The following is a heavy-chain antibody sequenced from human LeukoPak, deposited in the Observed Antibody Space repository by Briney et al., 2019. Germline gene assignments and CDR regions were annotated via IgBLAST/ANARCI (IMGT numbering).Heavy chain of an antibody. D-gene: IGHD3-10*01. CDR3: ARGLVVRSYYYYMDV. V-gene: IGHV4-59*11. CDR1: GGSISSHY. Sequence: SETLSLTCTVSGGSISSHYWSWIRQPPGKGLEWIGYIYYSGSTNYNPSLKSRVTISVDTSKNQFSLKLSSVTSADTAVYYCARGLVVRSYYYYMDVWGKGTTVTVSS. J-gene: IGHJ6*03. CDR2: IYYSGST.